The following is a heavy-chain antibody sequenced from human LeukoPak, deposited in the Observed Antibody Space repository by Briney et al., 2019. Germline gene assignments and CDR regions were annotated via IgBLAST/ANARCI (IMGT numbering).Heavy chain of an antibody. D-gene: IGHD2/OR15-2a*01. V-gene: IGHV4-34*01. CDR1: GGSFSGYY. J-gene: IGHJ5*02. CDR3: VRGFTLFDP. Sequence: KPSETLSLTCAVYGGSFSGYYWSWIRQPPGKGLEWIGEINHSGSTNYNPSLKSRVTISVDTSKNQFSLNLSSVTAADTALYYCVRGFTLFDPWGQGTLVTVSS. CDR2: INHSGST.